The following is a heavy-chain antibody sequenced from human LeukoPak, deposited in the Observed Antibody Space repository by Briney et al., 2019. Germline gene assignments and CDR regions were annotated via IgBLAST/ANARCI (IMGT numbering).Heavy chain of an antibody. Sequence: PSETLSLTCTVSGYSISSGYDWGWIRQAPGKGLEWLGSISRSGSTYDNPSLKSRVTLSVDTSKDQVSLKLSSVTAADTAVYYCARSEINDYIKYWGQGILVTVSS. D-gene: IGHD3-16*01. V-gene: IGHV4-38-2*02. CDR2: ISRSGST. CDR1: GYSISSGYD. CDR3: ARSEINDYIKY. J-gene: IGHJ4*02.